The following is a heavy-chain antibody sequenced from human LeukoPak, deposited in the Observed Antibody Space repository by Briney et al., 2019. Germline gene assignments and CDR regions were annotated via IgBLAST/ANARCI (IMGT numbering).Heavy chain of an antibody. Sequence: SETLSLTCTVSGGSISSYYWSWIRQPPGKGLEWIGYIYYSGSTNYNPSLKSRVTISVDTSKNQFSLKLSSVTAADTAVYYCARHFPNYYGSGSYLTPYMDVWGKGTTVTISS. D-gene: IGHD3-10*01. CDR3: ARHFPNYYGSGSYLTPYMDV. CDR2: IYYSGST. CDR1: GGSISSYY. J-gene: IGHJ6*03. V-gene: IGHV4-59*08.